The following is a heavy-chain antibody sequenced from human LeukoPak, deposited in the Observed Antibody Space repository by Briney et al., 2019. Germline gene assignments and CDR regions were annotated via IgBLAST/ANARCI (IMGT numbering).Heavy chain of an antibody. J-gene: IGHJ5*02. V-gene: IGHV4-30-2*01. CDR3: ARVIRGYSYGQHQNWFDP. D-gene: IGHD5-18*01. CDR2: IYHSGST. Sequence: SQTLSLTCTVSGGSISSGGYYWSWIRQPPGKGLEWIGYIYHSGSTYYNPSLKSRVTISVDRSKNQFSLKLSSVTAADTAVYYCARVIRGYSYGQHQNWFDPWGQGTLVTVSS. CDR1: GGSISSGGYY.